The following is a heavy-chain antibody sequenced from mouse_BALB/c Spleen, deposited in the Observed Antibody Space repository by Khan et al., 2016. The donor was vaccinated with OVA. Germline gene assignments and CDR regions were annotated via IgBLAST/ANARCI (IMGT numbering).Heavy chain of an antibody. CDR3: ARNFAMDY. Sequence: EVRLVESGGGLVKPGGSLKLSCAASGFTFSRYAMSWVRQSPEKRLEWVASISGGGSTYYPDSVKGRFTISRDNARNILYLQRSSLRSEDTAMYHCARNFAMDYWGQGTSVTVSS. J-gene: IGHJ4*01. CDR2: ISGGGST. CDR1: GFTFSRYA. V-gene: IGHV5-6-5*01.